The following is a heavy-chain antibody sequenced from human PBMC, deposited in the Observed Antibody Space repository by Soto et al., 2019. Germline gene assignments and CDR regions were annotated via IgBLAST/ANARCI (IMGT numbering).Heavy chain of an antibody. CDR3: ARDKYCSGGSCRKNWFDP. Sequence: SETLSLTCTVSAGSISSSYWSLIRQPPGKGLEWLAYIYDDGSANYNPYLKSRATISLDMSKNQFSLKLTSVTAADTAVYYCARDKYCSGGSCRKNWFDPWGQGTLVTVSS. D-gene: IGHD2-15*01. V-gene: IGHV4-59*01. CDR1: AGSISSSY. J-gene: IGHJ5*02. CDR2: IYDDGSA.